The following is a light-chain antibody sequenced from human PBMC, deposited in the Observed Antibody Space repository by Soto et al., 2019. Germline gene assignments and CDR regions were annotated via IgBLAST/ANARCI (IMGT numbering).Light chain of an antibody. V-gene: IGKV3-11*01. CDR1: QSIGNY. CDR2: EVF. CDR3: LQRADWPWT. Sequence: EIVLTQAPATLSLSPGERATLSCRASQSIGNYIAWYQQKPGQAPRLLVYEVFNRATGIPARFSGSGSGTDFHLTNSRLEPEDFAVYYCLQRADWPWTFGQGTKVEVK. J-gene: IGKJ1*01.